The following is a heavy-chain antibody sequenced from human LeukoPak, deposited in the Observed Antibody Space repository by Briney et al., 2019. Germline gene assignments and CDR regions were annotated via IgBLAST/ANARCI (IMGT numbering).Heavy chain of an antibody. CDR2: ISSSSSYY. Sequence: GGSLRLSCAASGFTFSSYAMSWVRQAPGKGLEWVASISSSSSYYYYADSVKGRFTISRDNAKNSLYLLMNSLRAEDTAVYYCASQPVATPFDYWGQGTLVTVSS. CDR3: ASQPVATPFDY. J-gene: IGHJ4*02. V-gene: IGHV3-21*01. D-gene: IGHD5-12*01. CDR1: GFTFSSYA.